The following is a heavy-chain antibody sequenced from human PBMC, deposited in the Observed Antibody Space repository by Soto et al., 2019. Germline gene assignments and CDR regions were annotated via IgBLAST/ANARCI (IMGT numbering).Heavy chain of an antibody. J-gene: IGHJ4*02. V-gene: IGHV4-39*01. CDR1: GGAISSSPYY. Sequence: QLQLQESGPGLVKPSETLSLTCTVSGGAISSSPYYWAWIRQPPGKGVQWIGNLSYNGNTFDNPSLRSRVPTSIDTTTSQFSLGLSAGPPSDPAVYYCARQGPLTNNWHEVNCWGQGTLVTVSS. CDR3: ARQGPLTNNWHEVNC. CDR2: LSYNGNT. D-gene: IGHD1-1*01.